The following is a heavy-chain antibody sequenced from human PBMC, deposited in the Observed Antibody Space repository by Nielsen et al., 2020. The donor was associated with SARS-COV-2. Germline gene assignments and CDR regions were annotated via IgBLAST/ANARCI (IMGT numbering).Heavy chain of an antibody. D-gene: IGHD3-10*01. CDR1: GFTFDDYA. Sequence: SLKIPCAASGFTFDDYAMHWVRQAPGKGLEWVSGISWNSGGIGYADSVKGRFTISRDNAKNSLYLQMNSLRAEDTALYYCAKLGLDYYGSGSYYEGDAFDIWGQGTMVTVSS. J-gene: IGHJ3*02. CDR2: ISWNSGGI. V-gene: IGHV3-9*01. CDR3: AKLGLDYYGSGSYYEGDAFDI.